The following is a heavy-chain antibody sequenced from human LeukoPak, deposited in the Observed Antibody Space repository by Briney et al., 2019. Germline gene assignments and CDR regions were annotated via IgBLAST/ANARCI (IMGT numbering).Heavy chain of an antibody. V-gene: IGHV3-33*03. CDR3: AKSPYRGGSSWTEFDY. D-gene: IGHD6-13*01. CDR2: MWDDGTNE. Sequence: WGSLRLSCTASGFNFGIYGMHWVRQAPGKGLEWVAVMWDDGTNEYYVESVKGRFTISRDNGKRTLYLQMNSLRVEDTAVYYCAKSPYRGGSSWTEFDYWGQGTLVTVSS. J-gene: IGHJ4*02. CDR1: GFNFGIYG.